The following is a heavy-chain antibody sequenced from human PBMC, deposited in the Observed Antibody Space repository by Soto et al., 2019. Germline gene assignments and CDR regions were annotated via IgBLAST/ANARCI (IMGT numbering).Heavy chain of an antibody. CDR2: IYSGGST. Sequence: GGSLRLSCAASGFTVSSNYMSWVRQAPGKGLEWVSVIYSGGSTYYADSVKGRFTISRHNSKNTLYLQMNSLRDEDTAVYYCARDRLVATMPGIAAAGTGYYYGMDVWGQGTTVTVSS. J-gene: IGHJ6*02. CDR3: ARDRLVATMPGIAAAGTGYYYGMDV. D-gene: IGHD6-13*01. CDR1: GFTVSSNY. V-gene: IGHV3-53*04.